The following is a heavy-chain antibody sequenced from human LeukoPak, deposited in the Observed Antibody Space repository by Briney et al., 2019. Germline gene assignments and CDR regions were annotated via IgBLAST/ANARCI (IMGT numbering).Heavy chain of an antibody. CDR1: GGTFSIYA. J-gene: IGHJ4*02. D-gene: IGHD1-26*01. V-gene: IGHV1-69*05. CDR3: ARGAYSGSSEYFDC. CDR2: IIPIFGTA. Sequence: SVKVSCKASGGTFSIYAISWVRQAPGQGLEWMGGIIPIFGTANYAQKFQGRVTITTDESTSTAYMELSSLRSEDTAIYYCARGAYSGSSEYFDCWGQGTLVTVSS.